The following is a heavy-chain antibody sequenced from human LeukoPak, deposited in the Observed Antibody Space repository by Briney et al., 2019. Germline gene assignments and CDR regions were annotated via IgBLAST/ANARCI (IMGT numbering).Heavy chain of an antibody. CDR3: ARDRAGLGLLDF. Sequence: PSDTLSLTCTVSGGPISSGGFPWTWIRQPPGTVLEWIGYIFQSGSPSYNPSLRSRVTISVDTSTNQFSLRLNSVTAADTAMYYCARDRAGLGLLDFWGQGTMVTVFS. V-gene: IGHV4-30-2*01. D-gene: IGHD1-26*01. CDR1: GGPISSGGFP. CDR2: IFQSGSP. J-gene: IGHJ3*01.